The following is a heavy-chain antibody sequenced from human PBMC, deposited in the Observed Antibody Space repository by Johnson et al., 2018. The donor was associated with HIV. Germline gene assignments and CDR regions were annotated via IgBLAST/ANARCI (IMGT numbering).Heavy chain of an antibody. Sequence: QVQLVESGGDLVKPGGSLRLSCAASGFTFSDYYMSWIRQAPGKGLEWVSYISSSGTGKYYAGSVKGRFTISRDNAKNSLYLQMNSLRDEDTAVYYCARGRWLQLDAFDLWGQGTMVSVPS. V-gene: IGHV3-11*04. CDR2: ISSSGTGK. CDR3: ARGRWLQLDAFDL. J-gene: IGHJ3*01. CDR1: GFTFSDYY. D-gene: IGHD5-24*01.